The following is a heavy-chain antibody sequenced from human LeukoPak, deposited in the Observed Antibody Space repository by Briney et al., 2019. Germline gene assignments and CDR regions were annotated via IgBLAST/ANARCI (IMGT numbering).Heavy chain of an antibody. Sequence: PSETLSLTCTVSGGSISSGGYYWSWIRQHPGKGLEWIGYIYYSGSTYYNPSLKSRVTISVDTSKNQFSLKLSSVTAADTAVYYCARRGNRWLPFDYWGQGTLVTVSS. D-gene: IGHD5-24*01. CDR3: ARRGNRWLPFDY. CDR2: IYYSGST. V-gene: IGHV4-31*03. CDR1: GGSISSGGYY. J-gene: IGHJ4*02.